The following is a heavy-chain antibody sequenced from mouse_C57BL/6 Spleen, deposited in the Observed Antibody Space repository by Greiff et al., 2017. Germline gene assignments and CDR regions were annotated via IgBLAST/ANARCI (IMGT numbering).Heavy chain of an antibody. Sequence: QVQLQQSGPELVKPGASVKISCKASGYAFSSSWMNWVKQRPGKGLEWIGRIYPGDGDTNSNGKFKGKATLTADKSSSTAYMQLSSLTSEDSAVYFCARSPITTVVDYWGQGTTLTVSS. D-gene: IGHD1-1*01. V-gene: IGHV1-82*01. J-gene: IGHJ2*01. CDR2: IYPGDGDT. CDR1: GYAFSSSW. CDR3: ARSPITTVVDY.